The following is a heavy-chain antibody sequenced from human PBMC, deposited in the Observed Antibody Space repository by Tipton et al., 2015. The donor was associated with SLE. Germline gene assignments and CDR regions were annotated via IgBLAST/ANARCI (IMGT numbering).Heavy chain of an antibody. CDR1: GGSISSSSYY. J-gene: IGHJ3*02. CDR2: IYYSGST. CDR3: ARDYYMRAFDI. D-gene: IGHD1-26*01. Sequence: GLVKPSETLSLTCTVSGGSISSSSYYWGWIRQPPGKGLEWIGYIYYSGSTNYNPSLKSRVTISVDTSKNQFSLKLSSVTAADTAVYYCARDYYMRAFDIWGQGTMVTVSS. V-gene: IGHV4-61*01.